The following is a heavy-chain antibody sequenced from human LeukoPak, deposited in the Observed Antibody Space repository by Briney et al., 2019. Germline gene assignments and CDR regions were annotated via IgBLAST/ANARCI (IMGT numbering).Heavy chain of an antibody. D-gene: IGHD3-16*01. Sequence: SETLSLTCTVSGGSISSYYWSWIRQPPGKGLEYIGYIYYSGSTNYNPSLKSRLTISVDTSKNQFSLKLSSVTAADTGVYYCARETSQKGAHYMDVWGKGTTVTISS. J-gene: IGHJ6*03. CDR2: IYYSGST. CDR3: ARETSQKGAHYMDV. CDR1: GGSISSYY. V-gene: IGHV4-59*01.